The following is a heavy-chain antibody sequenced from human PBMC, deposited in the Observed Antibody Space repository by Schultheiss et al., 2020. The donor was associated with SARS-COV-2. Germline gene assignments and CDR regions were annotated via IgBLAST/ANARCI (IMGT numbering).Heavy chain of an antibody. CDR1: GFTFSGSA. CDR2: IRSKANSYAT. D-gene: IGHD1-14*01. J-gene: IGHJ4*02. CDR3: FSLTPALFDY. V-gene: IGHV3-73*01. Sequence: GGSLRLSCAASGFTFSGSAMHWVRQASGKGLEWVGRIRSKANSYATAYAASVKGRFTISRDDSKNTAYLQMNSLKTEDTAVYYCFSLTPALFDYWGQGTLVTVSS.